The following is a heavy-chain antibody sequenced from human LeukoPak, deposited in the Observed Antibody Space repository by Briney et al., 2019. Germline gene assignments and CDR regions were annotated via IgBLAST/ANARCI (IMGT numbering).Heavy chain of an antibody. V-gene: IGHV4-39*07. CDR3: ARIGGTYSSGFHFDN. J-gene: IGHJ4*02. Sequence: PSETLSLTCTVSGGSISSRSYYWGWIRQPPGKGLDLVGSIYYSGSTYYNPSLNRRVTISIDTSKNQFSLKLSSVTAADTAVYYCARIGGTYSSGFHFDNWGQGTLVTVSS. CDR2: IYYSGST. D-gene: IGHD6-19*01. CDR1: GGSISSRSYY.